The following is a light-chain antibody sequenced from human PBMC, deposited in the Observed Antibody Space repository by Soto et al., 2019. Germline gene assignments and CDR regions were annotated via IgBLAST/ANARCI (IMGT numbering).Light chain of an antibody. Sequence: EIVLTQSPGTLSLSPGERATLSCRASQSVSSSYLAWYQQKPGQAPRLLIYDASSRATGIPDRFSGSGSGTDFTLTISRLEPDAFAVYYCQQYGSSPLTFGGVTKVEIK. V-gene: IGKV3-20*01. CDR3: QQYGSSPLT. CDR1: QSVSSSY. CDR2: DAS. J-gene: IGKJ4*01.